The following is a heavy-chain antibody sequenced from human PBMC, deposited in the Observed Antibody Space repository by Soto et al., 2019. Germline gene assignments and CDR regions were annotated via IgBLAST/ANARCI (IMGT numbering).Heavy chain of an antibody. J-gene: IGHJ5*02. CDR2: INHSGST. V-gene: IGHV4-34*01. D-gene: IGHD3-9*01. CDR3: ARGISVYYDILTGYRT. Sequence: PPPGKGLEWIGEINHSGSTNYNPSLKSRVTISVDTSKNQFSLKLSSVTAADTAVYYCARGISVYYDILTGYRTWGQGTLVTVSS.